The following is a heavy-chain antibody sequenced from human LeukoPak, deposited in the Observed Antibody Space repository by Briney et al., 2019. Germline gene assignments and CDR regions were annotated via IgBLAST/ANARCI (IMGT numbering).Heavy chain of an antibody. D-gene: IGHD3-16*01. Sequence: PGGSLRLSCAASGFTVACHYMSWVRQAPGKGLECVSVIYSGGSTYYADSVKGRFTISRDNSKNTLYLQMNSLRAEDTAVYYCARVRVWGSYAFDIWGQGTMVTVSS. CDR3: ARVRVWGSYAFDI. V-gene: IGHV3-66*01. CDR2: IYSGGST. CDR1: GFTVACHY. J-gene: IGHJ3*02.